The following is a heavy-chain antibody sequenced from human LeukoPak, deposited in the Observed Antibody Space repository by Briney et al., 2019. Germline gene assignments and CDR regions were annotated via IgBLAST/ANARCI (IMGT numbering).Heavy chain of an antibody. Sequence: PGRSLRVPCAASGFTFSSYGMHWVRQAPGKGLEWVAVISYDGNDKYYADSVKGRFTISRDNSKNTLYLQMNSLRSEDTAVYYCAKGCVSVAYLNYFDSWGQGTLVTVSS. CDR2: ISYDGNDK. CDR3: AKGCVSVAYLNYFDS. V-gene: IGHV3-30*18. J-gene: IGHJ4*02. CDR1: GFTFSSYG. D-gene: IGHD6-19*01.